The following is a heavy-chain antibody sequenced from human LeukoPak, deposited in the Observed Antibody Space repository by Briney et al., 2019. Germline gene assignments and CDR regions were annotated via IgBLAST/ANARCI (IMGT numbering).Heavy chain of an antibody. J-gene: IGHJ6*03. D-gene: IGHD2-15*01. V-gene: IGHV1-24*01. Sequence: ASVTVSCKVSGYTLTELSMHWVRQAPGKGLEWMGGFYPEDGETIYAQKFQGRVTMTEDTSTDTAYMELSSLRSEDTAVYYCATGGSGRVRDYYYMDVWGKGTTVTVSS. CDR3: ATGGSGRVRDYYYMDV. CDR1: GYTLTELS. CDR2: FYPEDGET.